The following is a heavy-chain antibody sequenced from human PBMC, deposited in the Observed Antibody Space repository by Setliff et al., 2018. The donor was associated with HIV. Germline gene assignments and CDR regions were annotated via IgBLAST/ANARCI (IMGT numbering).Heavy chain of an antibody. V-gene: IGHV4-30-4*08. CDR3: ASSVGFRDF. J-gene: IGHJ4*02. D-gene: IGHD3-10*01. CDR1: GGSISSDDYY. CDR2: ITYSGSA. Sequence: SETLSLTCTVSGGSISSDDYYWNWIRQPPGKGLEWIGYITYSGSAYYNPSLKSRATISTDTFKTRFSLKVTSVTAADTAVYYCASSVGFRDFWGQGTPVTVSS.